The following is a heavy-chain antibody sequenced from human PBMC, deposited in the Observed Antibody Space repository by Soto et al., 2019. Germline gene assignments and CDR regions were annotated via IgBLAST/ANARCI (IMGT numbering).Heavy chain of an antibody. D-gene: IGHD3-9*01. CDR2: INHSGST. CDR1: GGSISSGDYY. CDR3: ARVLRYFDWLSHYYGMDV. Sequence: SETLSLTCTVSGGSISSGDYYWSWIRQPPGKGLEWIGEINHSGSTNYNPSLKSRVTISVDTSKNQFSLKLSSVTAADTAVYYCARVLRYFDWLSHYYGMDVWGQGTTVTVSS. J-gene: IGHJ6*01. V-gene: IGHV4-39*07.